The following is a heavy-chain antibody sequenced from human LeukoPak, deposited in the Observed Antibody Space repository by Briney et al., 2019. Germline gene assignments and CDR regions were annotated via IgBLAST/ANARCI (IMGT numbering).Heavy chain of an antibody. CDR2: IYTSGST. Sequence: SETLSLTCTVSGGSISGYYWSWIRQPAGKGLEWIGRIYTSGSTNYNPSLKSRVTMSVDTSKNQFSLKLSSVTAADTAVYYCARWGATIGGDAFDIWGQGTMVTVSS. J-gene: IGHJ3*02. CDR1: GGSISGYY. CDR3: ARWGATIGGDAFDI. D-gene: IGHD1-26*01. V-gene: IGHV4-4*07.